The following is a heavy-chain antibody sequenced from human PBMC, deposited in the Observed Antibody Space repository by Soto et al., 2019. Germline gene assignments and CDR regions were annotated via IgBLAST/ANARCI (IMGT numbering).Heavy chain of an antibody. J-gene: IGHJ4*02. CDR3: AGGPTYYYDSSGYNFDY. Sequence: ASVKVSCKTSGYTFTSYGISWVRQAPGQGLEWMGIINPSGGSTSYAQKFQGRVTMTRDTSTSTVYMELSSLRSEDTAVYYCAGGPTYYYDSSGYNFDYWGQGTLVTVSS. CDR1: GYTFTSYG. CDR2: INPSGGST. V-gene: IGHV1-46*01. D-gene: IGHD3-22*01.